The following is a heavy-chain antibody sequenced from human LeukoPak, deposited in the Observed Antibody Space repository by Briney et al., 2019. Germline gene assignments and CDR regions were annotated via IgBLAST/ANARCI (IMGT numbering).Heavy chain of an antibody. CDR1: GFTFSSYG. V-gene: IGHV3-33*01. CDR3: ARDRVVVAATRGYYGMDV. CDR2: IWYDGSNK. Sequence: GGSLRLSCAASGFTFSSYGMHWVRQAPGKGLEWVAVIWYDGSNKYYADSVKGRFTISRDNSKNMLYLQMNSLRAEDTAVYYCARDRVVVAATRGYYGMDVWGQGTTVTVSS. J-gene: IGHJ6*02. D-gene: IGHD2-15*01.